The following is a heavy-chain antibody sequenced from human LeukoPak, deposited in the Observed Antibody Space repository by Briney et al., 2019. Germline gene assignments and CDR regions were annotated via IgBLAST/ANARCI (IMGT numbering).Heavy chain of an antibody. CDR3: ARVGASSSSWYYFDY. D-gene: IGHD6-13*01. V-gene: IGHV4-59*11. Sequence: SETLSLTCTISGGSISSHYWSWIRQPPGRGLEWIGYIYYCGSTNYNPSLESRVTISVDTSKRRFSLKLSSVTAADTAVYYCARVGASSSSWYYFDYWGQGTLVTVSS. CDR2: IYYCGST. J-gene: IGHJ4*02. CDR1: GGSISSHY.